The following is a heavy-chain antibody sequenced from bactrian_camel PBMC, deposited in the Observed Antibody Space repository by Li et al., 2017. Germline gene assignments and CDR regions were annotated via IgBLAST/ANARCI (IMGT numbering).Heavy chain of an antibody. V-gene: IGHV3-2*01. CDR2: LWSDGTNT. J-gene: IGHJ4*01. CDR3: ATDPTYGPDNY. D-gene: IGHD5*01. CDR1: GLTVSNTY. Sequence: VQLVESGGGLVQPGGSLRLSCAASGLTVSNTYMSWVRQSPEKGLVWVSNLWSDGTNTYYADSVKGRFTISRDNAKNTLYLQMNNLKSEDTALYYCATDPTYGPDNYWGQGTQVTVS.